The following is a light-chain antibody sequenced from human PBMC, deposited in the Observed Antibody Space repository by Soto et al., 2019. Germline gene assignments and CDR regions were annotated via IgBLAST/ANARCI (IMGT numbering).Light chain of an antibody. CDR3: QQYNSYSWT. J-gene: IGKJ1*01. CDR1: PSISSW. Sequence: DIQMTQSPSTLSASVGDRVTITCRASPSISSWLAWYQQKPGKAPKLLIYKLSSLESGVPSRFSGSGSGTEFTLTISSLQPDDFATYYCQQYNSYSWTFGQGTKVEIK. CDR2: KLS. V-gene: IGKV1-5*03.